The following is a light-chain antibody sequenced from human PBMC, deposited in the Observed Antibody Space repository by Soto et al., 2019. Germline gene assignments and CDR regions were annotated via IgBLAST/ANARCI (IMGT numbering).Light chain of an antibody. CDR2: KAS. Sequence: DIQMTQSPSTLSASVGDRVTISCRASQTIGPWLAWYQQKPGKAPNLLIYKASSLESGVPSRFSGRGSGTEFTLTISSLQPDDLATYYCRQYNSYPLAFGGGTKVDNK. CDR1: QTIGPW. CDR3: RQYNSYPLA. J-gene: IGKJ4*01. V-gene: IGKV1-5*03.